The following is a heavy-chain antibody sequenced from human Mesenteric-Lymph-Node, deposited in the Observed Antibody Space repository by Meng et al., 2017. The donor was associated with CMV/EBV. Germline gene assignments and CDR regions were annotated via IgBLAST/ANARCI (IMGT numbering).Heavy chain of an antibody. CDR1: GSISSSSYY. CDR3: ATSNMVRGVTIFLDV. J-gene: IGHJ6*02. V-gene: IGHV4-39*01. Sequence: GSISSSSYYWGWIRQPPGKGLEWIGSIYYSGSTYYNPSLKSRVTISVDTSKNQFSLKLSSVTAADTAVYYCATSNMVRGVTIFLDVWGQGTTVTASS. CDR2: IYYSGST. D-gene: IGHD3-10*01.